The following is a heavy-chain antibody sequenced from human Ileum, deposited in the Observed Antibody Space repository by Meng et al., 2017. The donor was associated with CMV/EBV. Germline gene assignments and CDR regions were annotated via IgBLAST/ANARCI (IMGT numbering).Heavy chain of an antibody. CDR1: GFTFSSYW. CDR2: INSDGSST. CDR3: ARGDPIVVVVASTPFDY. J-gene: IGHJ4*02. Sequence: GESLKISCAASGFTFSSYWMHWVRQAPGKGLVWVSRINSDGSSTSYADSVKGRFTISRDNAKNTLYLQMNNLRADDTAVYYCARGDPIVVVVASTPFDYWGQGT. V-gene: IGHV3-74*01. D-gene: IGHD2-15*01.